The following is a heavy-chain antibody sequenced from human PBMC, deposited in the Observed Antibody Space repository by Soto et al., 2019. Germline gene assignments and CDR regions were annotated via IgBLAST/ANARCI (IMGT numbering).Heavy chain of an antibody. Sequence: QLHLVQSGAVVKKPGASVTVSCSASGYPVTAYYMHWVRQAPGRGLEWMGGINPATGAAKYTQTFRGRVTMPRDTSTSTVFMELSGPTSEDTAVFYCARGGGVGVAGSAAFDMWGQGTVVTVSS. CDR2: INPATGAA. J-gene: IGHJ3*02. D-gene: IGHD3-3*01. CDR3: ARGGGVGVAGSAAFDM. CDR1: GYPVTAYY. V-gene: IGHV1-2*02.